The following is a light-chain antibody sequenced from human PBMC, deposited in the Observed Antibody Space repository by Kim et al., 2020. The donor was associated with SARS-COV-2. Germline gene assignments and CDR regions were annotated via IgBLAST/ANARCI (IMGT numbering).Light chain of an antibody. CDR3: CSYAGFASYV. V-gene: IGLV2-11*01. J-gene: IGLJ1*01. Sequence: QSALTQPRSVSGSPGQSVTISCTGTSSDVGGYDFVSWYQQHPGKAPKLIIYDVRKRPSGVPDRFSGSKSGSTASLTISGLQAEDEADYYCCSYAGFASYVFATGTKVTVL. CDR2: DVR. CDR1: SSDVGGYDF.